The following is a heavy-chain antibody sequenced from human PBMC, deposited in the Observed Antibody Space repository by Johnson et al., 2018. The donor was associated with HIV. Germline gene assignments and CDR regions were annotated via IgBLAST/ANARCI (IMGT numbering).Heavy chain of an antibody. J-gene: IGHJ3*02. CDR3: ARDREQLVRYAFDI. Sequence: QVQLVESGGGVVQPGRSLRLSCAASGFTFSSYAMHWVRQAPGKGLEWVAVMSYDGSSKYYADSVTGRFTISRDNSKNTLYLQMNSLRAEDTAVYYCARDREQLVRYAFDIWGQGTMVTVSS. CDR1: GFTFSSYA. D-gene: IGHD6-6*01. V-gene: IGHV3-30*04. CDR2: MSYDGSSK.